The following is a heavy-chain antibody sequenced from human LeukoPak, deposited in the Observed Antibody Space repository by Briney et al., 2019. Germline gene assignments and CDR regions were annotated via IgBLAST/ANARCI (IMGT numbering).Heavy chain of an antibody. CDR2: IYYSGST. V-gene: IGHV4-31*03. D-gene: IGHD1-26*01. Sequence: TLSLTCTVSGGSISSGGYYWSWIRQHPGKGLEWIGYIYYSGSTYYNPSLKSRVTISVDTSKNQFSLKLSSVTAADTAVYYCARTGWDAYYFDYWGQVTLVTVSS. CDR3: ARTGWDAYYFDY. CDR1: GGSISSGGYY. J-gene: IGHJ4*02.